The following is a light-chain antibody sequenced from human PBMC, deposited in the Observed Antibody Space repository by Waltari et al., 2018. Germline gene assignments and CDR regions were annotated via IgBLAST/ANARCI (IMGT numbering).Light chain of an antibody. CDR3: QQYDNFFT. CDR2: DAS. V-gene: IGKV1-33*01. J-gene: IGKJ3*01. CDR1: QDISNY. Sequence: DIQMTQFPSTLSASVGDRVTITCQASQDISNYLNWYQQKPGKAPKLLIYDASNLETGVPSRFSGSGSGTDFTFTISSLQPEDIATYYCQQYDNFFTFGPGTKVDIK.